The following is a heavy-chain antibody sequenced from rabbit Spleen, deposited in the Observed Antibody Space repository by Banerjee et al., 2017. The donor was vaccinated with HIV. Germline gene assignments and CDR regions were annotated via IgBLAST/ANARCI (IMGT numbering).Heavy chain of an antibody. J-gene: IGHJ4*01. Sequence: QSLEESGGDLVKPGASLTLTCIASGVSFSDDSYMCWVRQAPGKGLEWIACIDAGSSGFTYSASWAKGRFTISKTSSTTVTLQMTSLTAADTATYFCARDLDDVIGWNFGWWGQGTLVTVS. CDR3: ARDLDDVIGWNFGW. D-gene: IGHD1-1*01. V-gene: IGHV1S40*01. CDR2: IDAGSSGFT. CDR1: GVSFSDDSY.